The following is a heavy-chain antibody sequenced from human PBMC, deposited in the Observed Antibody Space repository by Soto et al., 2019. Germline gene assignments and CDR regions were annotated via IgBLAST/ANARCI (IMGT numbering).Heavy chain of an antibody. J-gene: IGHJ2*01. CDR3: ANFNWYFDI. Sequence: QVQLQESGPGLVKPSETLSLTCTVSVGSISSYYWSWIRQPPGKGLEWIGYIYYTGSTNYNPSLKSRVTISVDTSKNQFSLQLSSVTAADTAVYYCANFNWYFDIWGRGTLVTVSS. CDR2: IYYTGST. CDR1: VGSISSYY. V-gene: IGHV4-59*01.